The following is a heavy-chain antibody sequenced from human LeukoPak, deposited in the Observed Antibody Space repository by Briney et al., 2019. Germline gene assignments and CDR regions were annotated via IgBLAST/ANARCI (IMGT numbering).Heavy chain of an antibody. J-gene: IGHJ5*02. CDR3: ARGAGYCSGGSCYYNWFDP. CDR1: GYTFTSYY. V-gene: IGHV1-46*01. D-gene: IGHD2-15*01. CDR2: INPSGGST. Sequence: ASVKVSCKASGYTFTSYYMHWVRQAPGQGLERMGIINPSGGSTSYAQKFQGRVTMTRDTSTSTVYMELSSLRSEDTAVYYCARGAGYCSGGSCYYNWFDPWGQGTLVTVSS.